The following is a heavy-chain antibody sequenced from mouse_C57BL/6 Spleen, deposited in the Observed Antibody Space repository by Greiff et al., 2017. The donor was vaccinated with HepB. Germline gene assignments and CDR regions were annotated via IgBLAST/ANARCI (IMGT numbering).Heavy chain of an antibody. CDR1: GFTFSDYG. CDR2: ISSGSSTI. Sequence: EVKLEESGGGLVKPGGSLKLSCAASGFTFSDYGMHWVRQAPEKGLEWVAYISSGSSTIYYADTVKGRFTISRDNAKNTLFLQMTSLRSEDTAMYYCARQGDYYGSSYAMDYWGQGTSVTVSS. J-gene: IGHJ4*01. CDR3: ARQGDYYGSSYAMDY. D-gene: IGHD1-1*01. V-gene: IGHV5-17*01.